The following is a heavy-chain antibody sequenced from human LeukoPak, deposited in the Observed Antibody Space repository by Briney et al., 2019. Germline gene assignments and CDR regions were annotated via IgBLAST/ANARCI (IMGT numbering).Heavy chain of an antibody. V-gene: IGHV3-7*01. J-gene: IGHJ4*02. CDR3: ARDYVNIVAPMD. D-gene: IGHD5-12*01. CDR2: IKQDGSEM. CDR1: GFTFGSYW. Sequence: GGSLRLSCAASGFTFGSYWMTWVRQAPGKGLEWVANIKQDGSEMYYVDSVKGRFTISRDNAKNSVYLEMNDVRAEDTAIYFCARDYVNIVAPMDWGQGTLVTVSS.